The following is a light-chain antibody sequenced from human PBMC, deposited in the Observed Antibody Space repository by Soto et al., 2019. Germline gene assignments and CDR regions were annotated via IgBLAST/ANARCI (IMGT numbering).Light chain of an antibody. CDR2: EGN. J-gene: IGLJ2*01. V-gene: IGLV6-57*01. CDR1: SGSISSNY. Sequence: NFMLTQPHSVSESPGKTVTISCTRSSGSISSNYVQWYQQRPGSFPTTVIYEGNQRPSGVPDRFSGSTDGSSNSASLTISGLQTEDAADYYCQSYDSSTVVFGGGTQLTVL. CDR3: QSYDSSTVV.